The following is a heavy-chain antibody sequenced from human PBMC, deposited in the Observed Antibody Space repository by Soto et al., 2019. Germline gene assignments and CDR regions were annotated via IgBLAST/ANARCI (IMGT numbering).Heavy chain of an antibody. CDR1: GYTFTSYG. J-gene: IGHJ6*01. CDR3: ARVIGRMATITRYYYYYYGMDV. Sequence: GASVKVSCKASGYTFTSYGISWVRQAPGQGLEWMGWISAYNGNTNYAQKLQGRVTMTTDTSTSTAYMELRSLRSDDTAVYYCARVIGRMATITRYYYYYYGMDVWGQGTTVTVSP. D-gene: IGHD5-12*01. CDR2: ISAYNGNT. V-gene: IGHV1-18*04.